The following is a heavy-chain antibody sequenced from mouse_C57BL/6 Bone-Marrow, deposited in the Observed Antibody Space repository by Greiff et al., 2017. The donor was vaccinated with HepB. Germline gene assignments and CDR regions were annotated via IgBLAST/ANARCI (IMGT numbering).Heavy chain of an antibody. CDR2: ISSGGSYT. J-gene: IGHJ1*03. CDR3: ASHYYGSSSGYFDV. CDR1: GFTFSSYG. Sequence: EVKLVESGGDLVKPGGSLKLSCAASGFTFSSYGMSWVRQTPDKRLEWVATISSGGSYTYYPDSVKGRFTISRDNAKNTLYLQMSSLKSEDTAMYYCASHYYGSSSGYFDVWGTGTTVTVSS. V-gene: IGHV5-6*01. D-gene: IGHD1-1*01.